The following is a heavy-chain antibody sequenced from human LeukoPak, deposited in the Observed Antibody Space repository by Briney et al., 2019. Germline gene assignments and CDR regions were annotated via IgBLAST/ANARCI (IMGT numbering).Heavy chain of an antibody. CDR1: GYTFTSYG. D-gene: IGHD2-2*01. V-gene: IGHV1-18*01. J-gene: IGHJ3*02. CDR3: ARVAVYCSSTSCYGAFDI. CDR2: ISAYNGNT. Sequence: ASVKVSCKASGYTFTSYGISWVRQAPGQGLEWMGWISAYNGNTNYAQKLQGRVTMTTDTSTSTAYTELRSLRSDDTAVYYCARVAVYCSSTSCYGAFDIWGQGTMVTVSS.